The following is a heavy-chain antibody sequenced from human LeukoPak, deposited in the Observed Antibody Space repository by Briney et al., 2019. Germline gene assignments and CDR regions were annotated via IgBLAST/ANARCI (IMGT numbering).Heavy chain of an antibody. Sequence: GGSLRLSCAASGFTFSSYWMSWVRQAPGKGLEWVANIKQDGSEKYYVDSVKGRFTISRDNAKNSLYARGGFGVVRYYYYYMDVWGKGTTVTVSS. V-gene: IGHV3-7*01. CDR1: GFTFSSYW. CDR2: IKQDGSEK. CDR3: V. J-gene: IGHJ6*03. D-gene: IGHD3-3*01.